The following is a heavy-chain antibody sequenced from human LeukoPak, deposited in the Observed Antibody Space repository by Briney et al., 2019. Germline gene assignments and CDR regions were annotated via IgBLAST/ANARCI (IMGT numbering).Heavy chain of an antibody. CDR2: IYYSGST. Sequence: PSETLSLTCTVSGGSISSSSYYWGWIRQPLGKGLEWIGSIYYSGSTYYNPSLKSRVTISVDTSKNQFSLKLSSVTAADTAVYYCAIGEWELLPLDYWGQGTLVTVSS. V-gene: IGHV4-39*01. J-gene: IGHJ4*02. CDR3: AIGEWELLPLDY. CDR1: GGSISSSSYY. D-gene: IGHD1-26*01.